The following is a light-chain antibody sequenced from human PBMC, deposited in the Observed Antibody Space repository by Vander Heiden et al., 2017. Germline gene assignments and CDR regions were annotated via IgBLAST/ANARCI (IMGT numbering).Light chain of an antibody. Sequence: VLTQSPGTLSLSPGERAPLSCRASQSVSSSYLDWYQQKPGQAPRLLIYGASSMATGIPDRFSGSGSGTDFTLTISRLEPEDFAVYYCQQYDSTSWTFGQGTKVEIK. CDR3: QQYDSTSWT. J-gene: IGKJ1*01. CDR1: QSVSSSY. V-gene: IGKV3-20*01. CDR2: GAS.